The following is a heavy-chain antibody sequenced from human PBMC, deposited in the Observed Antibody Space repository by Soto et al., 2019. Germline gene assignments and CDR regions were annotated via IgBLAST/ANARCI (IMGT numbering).Heavy chain of an antibody. CDR1: GGSFIGYY. CDR3: ARGHPDLDYGDYDSNWFDP. J-gene: IGHJ5*02. D-gene: IGHD4-17*01. V-gene: IGHV4-34*01. Sequence: SETLSLTCAVYGGSFIGYYWSWIRQPPGKGLEWIGEINHSGSTNYNPSLKSRVTISVDTSKNQFSLKLSSVTAADTAVYYCARGHPDLDYGDYDSNWFDPWGQGTLVTVSS. CDR2: INHSGST.